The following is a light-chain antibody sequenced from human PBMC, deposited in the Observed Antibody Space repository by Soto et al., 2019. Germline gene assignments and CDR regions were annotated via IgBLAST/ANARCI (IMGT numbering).Light chain of an antibody. Sequence: DIQMTQSPSTLYASVGDRVTITCRASQSISNWVAWYQQKPGKVPELLIYDASRLQSGVPLRFSGSGSGTEFTLIISSLQPDDFATYYCQQYSSYSTFGQGTKVDIK. V-gene: IGKV1-5*01. CDR3: QQYSSYST. CDR2: DAS. J-gene: IGKJ1*01. CDR1: QSISNW.